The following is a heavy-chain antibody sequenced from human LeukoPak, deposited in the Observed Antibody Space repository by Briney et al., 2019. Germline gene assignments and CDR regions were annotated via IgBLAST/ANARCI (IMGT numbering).Heavy chain of an antibody. J-gene: IGHJ4*02. V-gene: IGHV4-39*02. CDR3: ARDGYDSSGYYGFDY. CDR2: IYYSGST. D-gene: IGHD3-22*01. Sequence: SKTLSLTCTVSGGSISSSSYYWGWIRQPPGKGLEWIGSIYYSGSTYYNPSLKSRVTISVDTSKNQFSLKLSSVTAADTAVYYCARDGYDSSGYYGFDYWGQGTLVTVSS. CDR1: GGSISSSSYY.